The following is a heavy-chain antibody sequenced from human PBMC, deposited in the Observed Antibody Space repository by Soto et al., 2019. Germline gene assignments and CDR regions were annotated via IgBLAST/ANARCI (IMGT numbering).Heavy chain of an antibody. D-gene: IGHD1-26*01. Sequence: PGGSQRLSCTASGFTFSNYAMSWVRQAPGKGLEWVSAITRTDSTYYADSVKGRFTISRDNSRNTLYLQMNSLGAEDAALYYCAKALVGEVGATDYWGQGTLVTVSS. CDR1: GFTFSNYA. V-gene: IGHV3-23*01. J-gene: IGHJ4*02. CDR3: AKALVGEVGATDY. CDR2: ITRTDST.